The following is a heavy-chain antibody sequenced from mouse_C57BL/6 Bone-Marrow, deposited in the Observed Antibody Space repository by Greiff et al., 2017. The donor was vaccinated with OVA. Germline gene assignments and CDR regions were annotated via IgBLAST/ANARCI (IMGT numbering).Heavy chain of an antibody. Sequence: QVQLQQPGAELVRPGSSVKLSCKASGYTFTSYWMDWVQQRPGPGLEWIGNIYPSDSETHYNQKFKDKATLTVDKSSSTAYMQLSSLRCGDSAVYYCARDDYEMSWFAYWGQGTLVTVSA. D-gene: IGHD2-4*01. J-gene: IGHJ3*01. CDR1: GYTFTSYW. V-gene: IGHV1-61*01. CDR3: ARDDYEMSWFAY. CDR2: IYPSDSET.